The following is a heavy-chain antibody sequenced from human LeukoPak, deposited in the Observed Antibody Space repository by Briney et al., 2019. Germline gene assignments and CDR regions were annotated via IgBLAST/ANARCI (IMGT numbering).Heavy chain of an antibody. D-gene: IGHD3-3*01. Sequence: ASVKVSCKASGYTFTSYGISWVRQAPGQGLEWMGGIIPIFGTANYAQKFQGRVTITADESTSTAYMELSSLRSEDTAVYYCARFIFRYYDFWSGYHNWFDPWGQGTLVTVSS. CDR2: IIPIFGTA. CDR3: ARFIFRYYDFWSGYHNWFDP. J-gene: IGHJ5*02. V-gene: IGHV1-69*13. CDR1: GYTFTSYG.